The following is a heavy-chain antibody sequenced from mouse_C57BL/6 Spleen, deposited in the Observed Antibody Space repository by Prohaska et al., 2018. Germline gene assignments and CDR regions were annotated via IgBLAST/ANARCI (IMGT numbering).Heavy chain of an antibody. CDR1: GFTFSGFW. CDR2: IMSDGSAI. Sequence: EVQLLETGGGLVQPGGSRGLSCEGSGFTFSGFWMSWVRQTPVKTLEWIGDIMSDGSAINEAPSIKDRFTILRDNDKSTLYLQMSNVRSEDTATYFCMRYGNYWYFDVWGTGTTVTVSS. V-gene: IGHV11-2*01. CDR3: MRYGNYWYFDV. D-gene: IGHD2-1*01. J-gene: IGHJ1*03.